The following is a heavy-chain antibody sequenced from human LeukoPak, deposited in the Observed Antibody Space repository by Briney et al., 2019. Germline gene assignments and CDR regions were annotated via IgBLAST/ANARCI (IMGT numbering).Heavy chain of an antibody. CDR3: ARASICSSTSCYRPYYYYYGMDV. Sequence: GGSLRLSCAASGFTFSSYAMSWVRQAPGKGLEWVSAISGSGGSTYYADSVKGRFTISRDNSKNTLYLQMNSLRAEDTAVYYCARASICSSTSCYRPYYYYYGMDVWGQGTTVTVSS. D-gene: IGHD2-2*01. CDR2: ISGSGGST. J-gene: IGHJ6*02. CDR1: GFTFSSYA. V-gene: IGHV3-23*01.